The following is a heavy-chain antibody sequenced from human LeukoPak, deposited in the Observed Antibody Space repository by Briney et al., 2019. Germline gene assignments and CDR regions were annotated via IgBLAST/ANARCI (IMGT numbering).Heavy chain of an antibody. Sequence: GGSLRLSCAASGCILSSYEVNWVRQAPGTGLEWVSYISSSGTTTLYADSVKGRFSFSRDNAENSLYLHMNSLREEDTAVYYCVRECFDGNCYDAFDIWGQGTMVTVSS. CDR2: ISSSGTTT. CDR1: GCILSSYE. J-gene: IGHJ3*02. D-gene: IGHD2-15*01. CDR3: VRECFDGNCYDAFDI. V-gene: IGHV3-48*03.